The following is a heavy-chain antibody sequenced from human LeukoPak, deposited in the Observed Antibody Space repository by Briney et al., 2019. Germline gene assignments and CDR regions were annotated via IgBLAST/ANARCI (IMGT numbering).Heavy chain of an antibody. CDR3: AREGEIPSSSWPTGYYYSMAV. Sequence: GGSLRLSCAASGFTFSSYWMSWVRQAPGKGLEWVANIKQDGSEKYYVDCVKGRFTISRDNAKNSLYLQMNTLRAEDTAVNYCAREGEIPSSSWPTGYYYSMAVWGKGPTVTVSS. CDR2: IKQDGSEK. J-gene: IGHJ6*03. CDR1: GFTFSSYW. V-gene: IGHV3-7*01. D-gene: IGHD6-13*01.